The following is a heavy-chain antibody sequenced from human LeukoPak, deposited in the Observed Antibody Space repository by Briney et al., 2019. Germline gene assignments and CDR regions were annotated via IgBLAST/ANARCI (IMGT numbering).Heavy chain of an antibody. Sequence: SETLSLTCAVYGGSFSGYYWSWIRQPPGKGLEWIGEINHSGSTNYNPSLKSRVTISVDTSKNQFSLNLTSVTAADTAVYYCARGRLARSPYFDYWGQGTLVTVSS. D-gene: IGHD6-19*01. V-gene: IGHV4-34*01. CDR2: INHSGST. J-gene: IGHJ4*02. CDR1: GGSFSGYY. CDR3: ARGRLARSPYFDY.